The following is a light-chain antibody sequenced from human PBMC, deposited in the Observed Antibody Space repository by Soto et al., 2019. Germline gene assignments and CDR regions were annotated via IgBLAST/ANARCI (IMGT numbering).Light chain of an antibody. CDR3: SSYTSSSTLV. J-gene: IGLJ2*01. Sequence: QSALTQPASVSGSPGQSITISCTGTSSGVGGYNYVSWYQQHPGKAPKLMTYEVSNRPSGVSNRFSGSKSGNTASLTISGLQAEDEADYYCSSYTSSSTLVFGGGTKLTVL. CDR2: EVS. V-gene: IGLV2-14*01. CDR1: SSGVGGYNY.